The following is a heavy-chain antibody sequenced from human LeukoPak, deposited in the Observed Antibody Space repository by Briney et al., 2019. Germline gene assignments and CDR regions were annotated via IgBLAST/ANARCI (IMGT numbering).Heavy chain of an antibody. Sequence: ASVKVSCKASGYTFTGYYMHWVRQAPGQGLEWMGWINPNSGGTNNAQKFQGRVTMTRDTSISTAYMELSRLRSDDTAVYYCATPQARGWYGFDFDYWGQGTLVTVSS. V-gene: IGHV1-2*02. D-gene: IGHD6-19*01. CDR1: GYTFTGYY. J-gene: IGHJ4*02. CDR2: INPNSGGT. CDR3: ATPQARGWYGFDFDY.